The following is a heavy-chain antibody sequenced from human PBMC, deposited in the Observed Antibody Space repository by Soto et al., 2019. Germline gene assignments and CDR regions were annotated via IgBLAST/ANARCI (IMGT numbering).Heavy chain of an antibody. D-gene: IGHD2-2*01. CDR2: ISAYNGNT. CDR3: ARSSLVPARFDP. Sequence: ASVKVSCKVSGYTLTELSMHWVRQAPGQGLEWMGWISAYNGNTNYAQKLQGRVTMTTDTSTSTAYMELRSLRSDDTAVYYCARSSLVPARFDPWGQGTLVTVSS. V-gene: IGHV1-18*01. J-gene: IGHJ5*02. CDR1: GYTLTELS.